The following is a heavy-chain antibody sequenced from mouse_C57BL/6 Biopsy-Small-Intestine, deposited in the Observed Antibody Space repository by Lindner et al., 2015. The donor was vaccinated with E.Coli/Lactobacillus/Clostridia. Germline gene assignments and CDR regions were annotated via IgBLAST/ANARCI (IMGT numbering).Heavy chain of an antibody. Sequence: VQLQESGAELVRPGTSVEVSCKASGYAFTNYLIEWVKQRPGQGLEWIGVINPGSGGTNYNEKFKGKATLTADKSSSTAYMQLSSLTSEDSAVYFCARSDSNYGGDYWGQGTTLTVSS. CDR1: GYAFTNYL. CDR3: ARSDSNYGGDY. CDR2: INPGSGGT. D-gene: IGHD2-5*01. J-gene: IGHJ2*01. V-gene: IGHV1-54*01.